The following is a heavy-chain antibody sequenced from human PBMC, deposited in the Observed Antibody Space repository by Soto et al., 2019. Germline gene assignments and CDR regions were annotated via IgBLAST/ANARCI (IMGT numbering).Heavy chain of an antibody. CDR1: GGTFSSYA. D-gene: IGHD2-2*01. J-gene: IGHJ5*02. CDR2: IIPIFGTA. Sequence: ASVKVSCKASGGTFSSYAISWVRQAPGQGLEWMGGIIPIFGTANYAQKFQGRVTITADESTSTAYMELSSLRSEDTAVYYCARDSVDLPAATSGDVFDPWGQGSLVTVSS. V-gene: IGHV1-69*13. CDR3: ARDSVDLPAATSGDVFDP.